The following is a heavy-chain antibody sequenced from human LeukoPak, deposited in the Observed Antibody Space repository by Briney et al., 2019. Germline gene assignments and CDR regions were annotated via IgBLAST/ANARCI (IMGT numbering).Heavy chain of an antibody. CDR2: IQYDGSDK. CDR3: AKDQCSSASLLSCRYFDY. D-gene: IGHD2-2*01. Sequence: GGSLRLSCSASEFTFSSFGMHWVHQAPGKGPEWVAFIQYDGSDKNYADFVKGRFTISRDNSKKTLYLQMDSLTTEDTAIYYCAKDQCSSASLLSCRYFDYWGQGALVTVSS. J-gene: IGHJ4*02. CDR1: EFTFSSFG. V-gene: IGHV3-30*02.